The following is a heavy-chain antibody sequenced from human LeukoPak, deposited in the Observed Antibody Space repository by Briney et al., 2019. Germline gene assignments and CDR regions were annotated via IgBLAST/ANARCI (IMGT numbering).Heavy chain of an antibody. V-gene: IGHV4-39*01. CDR3: ARLGGDIYFYYMDV. Sequence: SETLSLTCTVSGGSISSNIYYWGWIRQPPGKGLEWIGSIYYSGTTYYNPSLKSRVTISVDMSKNQFSLKLSSVTAADTAVYYCARLGGDIYFYYMDVWGKGTTVTISS. CDR2: IYYSGTT. D-gene: IGHD3-9*01. CDR1: GGSISSNIYY. J-gene: IGHJ6*03.